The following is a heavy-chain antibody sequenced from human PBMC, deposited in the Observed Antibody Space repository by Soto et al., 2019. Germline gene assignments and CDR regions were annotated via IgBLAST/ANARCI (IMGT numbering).Heavy chain of an antibody. D-gene: IGHD3-3*01. CDR3: ARDNATIFGVVIRGSYYYYGMDV. CDR2: IIPIFGTA. V-gene: IGHV1-69*01. CDR1: GGTFSSYA. J-gene: IGHJ6*02. Sequence: QVQLVQSGAEVKKPGSSVKVSCKASGGTFSSYAISWVRQAPGQGLEWMGGIIPIFGTANYAQKFQGRVTITADESTCTAYMELSSLRSEDTAVYYCARDNATIFGVVIRGSYYYYGMDVWGQGTTVTVSS.